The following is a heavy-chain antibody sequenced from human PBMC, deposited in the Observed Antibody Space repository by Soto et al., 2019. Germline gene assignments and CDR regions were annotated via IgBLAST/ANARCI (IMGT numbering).Heavy chain of an antibody. D-gene: IGHD1-20*01. CDR2: IYYSGST. CDR1: GGSISSYY. Sequence: SETLSLTCTVSGGSISSYYWSWIRQPPGKGLEWIGYIYYSGSTNYNPSLKSRVTISVDTSKNQFSLKLSSVTAADTAVYYCATVPRYNWNGDAFDIWGQGTTVTVSS. J-gene: IGHJ3*02. V-gene: IGHV4-59*12. CDR3: ATVPRYNWNGDAFDI.